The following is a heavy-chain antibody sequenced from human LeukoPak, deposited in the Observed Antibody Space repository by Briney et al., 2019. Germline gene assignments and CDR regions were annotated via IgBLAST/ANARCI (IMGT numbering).Heavy chain of an antibody. D-gene: IGHD3-10*01. CDR3: ARAPTSGSHSMYWFDP. CDR2: IYTRGST. CDR1: GGSISSYY. V-gene: IGHV4-4*07. J-gene: IGHJ5*02. Sequence: SETLSLTCTVSGGSISSYYWSWIRQPAGKGLEWIGRIYTRGSTNYNPSLKSRVTMSVDTSKNQFSLKLSSVTAADTAVYYCARAPTSGSHSMYWFDPWGQGTLVTVSS.